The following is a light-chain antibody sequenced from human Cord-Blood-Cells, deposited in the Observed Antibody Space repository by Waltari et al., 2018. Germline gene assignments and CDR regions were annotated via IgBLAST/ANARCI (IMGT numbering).Light chain of an antibody. CDR1: KLGDKY. CDR2: QDS. V-gene: IGLV3-1*01. CDR3: QAWDSSTHVV. J-gene: IGLJ2*01. Sequence: SYELTQPPSVSVSPGPTASIPCPGDKLGDKYVCWYHQKPAQSPVLVIYQDSKRPSGIPERFSGSNSGNTATLTICGTQARDEADYYCQAWDSSTHVVFGGGTKLTVL.